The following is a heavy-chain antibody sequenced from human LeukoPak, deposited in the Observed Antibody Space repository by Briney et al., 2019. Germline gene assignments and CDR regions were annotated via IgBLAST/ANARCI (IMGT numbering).Heavy chain of an antibody. CDR3: ARDTVWGSLVSDY. CDR1: GYTFTGFH. Sequence: ASVKVSCKASGYTFTGFHVHWVRLTPGQGLEWLGWINPDSGVTFYAQQFQGRVTMTRDTSISTAYMELSELKPDDTAVYFCARDTVWGSLVSDYWGQGTLVAVSS. CDR2: INPDSGVT. D-gene: IGHD7-27*01. J-gene: IGHJ4*02. V-gene: IGHV1-2*02.